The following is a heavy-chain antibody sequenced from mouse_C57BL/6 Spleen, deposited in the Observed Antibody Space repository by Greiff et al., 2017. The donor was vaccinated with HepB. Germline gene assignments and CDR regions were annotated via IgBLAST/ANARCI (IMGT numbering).Heavy chain of an antibody. D-gene: IGHD1-1*01. J-gene: IGHJ3*01. CDR3: ARDITSVVAPFAY. V-gene: IGHV5-4*01. CDR1: GFTFSSYA. CDR2: ISDGGSYT. Sequence: EVQGVESGGGLVKPGGSLKLSCAASGFTFSSYAMSWVRQTPEKRLEWVATISDGGSYTYYPDNVKGRFTISRDNAKNNLYLQMSHLKSEDTAMYYCARDITSVVAPFAYWGQGTLVTVSS.